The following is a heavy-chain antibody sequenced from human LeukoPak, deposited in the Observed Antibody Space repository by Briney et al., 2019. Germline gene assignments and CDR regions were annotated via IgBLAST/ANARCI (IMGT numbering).Heavy chain of an antibody. J-gene: IGHJ4*02. CDR2: ISSGGSTV. D-gene: IGHD5-24*01. V-gene: IGHV3-48*03. CDR1: GFTFSNYE. CDR3: ARAEGWLQSVFDY. Sequence: GGSLRLSCAASGFTFSNYEMHWVRRAPGKGLEWVSYISSGGSTVYYADSVRGRFTVSRDNAKNSLYLQMSSLRAEDTAVYYCARAEGWLQSVFDYWGQGTLVTVSS.